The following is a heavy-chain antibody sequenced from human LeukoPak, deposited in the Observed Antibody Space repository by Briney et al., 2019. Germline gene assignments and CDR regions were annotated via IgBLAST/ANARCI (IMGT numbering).Heavy chain of an antibody. CDR3: ALGSINYSDY. CDR1: GFTFSRDW. J-gene: IGHJ4*02. CDR2: ISGSGGPT. Sequence: GGSLRLSCAASGFTFSRDWMHWVRQAPGKGLEWVSSISGSGGPTYYADSVKGRFTISRDDSKNTLYLQMNSLRAEDTAVYYCALGSINYSDYWGQGTLVTFSS. D-gene: IGHD2-21*01. V-gene: IGHV3-23*01.